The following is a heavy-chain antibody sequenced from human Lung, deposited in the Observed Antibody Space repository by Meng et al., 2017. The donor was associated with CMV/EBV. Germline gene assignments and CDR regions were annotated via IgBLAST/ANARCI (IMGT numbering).Heavy chain of an antibody. V-gene: IGHV7-4-1*02. CDR1: VYICSRDS. CDR3: ARDRGSSGWSNWFDP. CDR2: INTDTGKP. D-gene: IGHD6-13*01. Sequence: VHSGSCLKRPGAIVKCSCEASVYICSRDSMHWVRQAPGQGLEWMGWINTDTGKPTYAQGFTGRFVFSLDTSVRTAYLQISSLKAEDTAVYYCARDRGSSGWSNWFDPWGQGTLVTVSS. J-gene: IGHJ5*02.